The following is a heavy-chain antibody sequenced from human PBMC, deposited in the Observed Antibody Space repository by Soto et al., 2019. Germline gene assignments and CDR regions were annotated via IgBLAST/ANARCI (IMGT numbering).Heavy chain of an antibody. CDR2: IYWDDDK. D-gene: IGHD5-12*01. CDR1: GFSLSTSGVG. J-gene: IGHJ3*02. CDR3: AHTRIVANGDDAFDI. V-gene: IGHV2-5*02. Sequence: QITLKESGPTLVKPTQTLTLTCTFSGFSLSTSGVGVGWIRQPPGKALEWLALIYWDDDKRYSPSLKSRLTITKHTSKNQVVLTMTNMDPVDTATYYCAHTRIVANGDDAFDIWGQGTMVTVSS.